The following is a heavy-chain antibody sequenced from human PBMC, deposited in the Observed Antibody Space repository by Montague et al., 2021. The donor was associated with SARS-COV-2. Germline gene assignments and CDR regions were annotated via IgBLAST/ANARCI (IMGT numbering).Heavy chain of an antibody. CDR2: IHYSGST. J-gene: IGHJ5*02. D-gene: IGHD2-2*01. CDR3: AAQSSGGYCSSSSCYVWFDP. Sequence: SETLSLTCTVSGGSISSSSYYWGWIRQPPGKGLEWIGNIHYSGSTYYNPSLKSRVTISVDTSKKHFSLKLSSVTAADTAVYFCAAQSSGGYCSSSSCYVWFDPWGQGTLVTVSS. V-gene: IGHV4-39*01. CDR1: GGSISSSSYY.